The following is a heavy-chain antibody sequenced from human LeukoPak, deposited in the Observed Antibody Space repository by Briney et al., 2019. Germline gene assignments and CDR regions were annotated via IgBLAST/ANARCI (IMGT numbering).Heavy chain of an antibody. V-gene: IGHV3-20*04. D-gene: IGHD2-15*01. CDR3: ARDSVSFPHDAFDI. Sequence: PGGSLRLSCAASGFMFDDYGMSWVRQAPGKGLEWVSGINWNGGRTGYADSVKGRFTISRDNAKNSLYLQMNSLRDEDTAVYYCARDSVSFPHDAFDIWGQGTVVAVSS. CDR1: GFMFDDYG. J-gene: IGHJ3*02. CDR2: INWNGGRT.